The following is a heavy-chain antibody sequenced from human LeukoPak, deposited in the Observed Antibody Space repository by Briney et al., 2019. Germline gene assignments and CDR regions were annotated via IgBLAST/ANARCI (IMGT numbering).Heavy chain of an antibody. V-gene: IGHV4-34*01. Sequence: PSETLSHTCAVYGGSFSGYYWSWIRQPPGKGLEWIGEINHSGSTNYNPSLKSRVTISVDTSKNQFSLKLSSVTAADTAVYYCARGLSAIVHWGQGTLVTVSS. CDR3: ARGLSAIVH. D-gene: IGHD2-21*02. J-gene: IGHJ4*02. CDR1: GGSFSGYY. CDR2: INHSGST.